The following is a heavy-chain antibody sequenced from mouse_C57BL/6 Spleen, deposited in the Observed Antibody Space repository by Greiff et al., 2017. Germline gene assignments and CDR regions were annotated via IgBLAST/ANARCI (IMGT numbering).Heavy chain of an antibody. CDR1: GYTFTSYW. D-gene: IGHD3-3*01. CDR3: ARGGGTGYFDV. Sequence: QVQLQQPGAELVKPGASVKLSCKASGYTFTSYWMHWVKQRPGQGLELIGMIHPNSGSTNYNANFTIKATLTVDKSSNTAYIQLGSLTSEDSAVYYCARGGGTGYFDVWGTGTTVTVSS. CDR2: IHPNSGST. J-gene: IGHJ1*03. V-gene: IGHV1-64*01.